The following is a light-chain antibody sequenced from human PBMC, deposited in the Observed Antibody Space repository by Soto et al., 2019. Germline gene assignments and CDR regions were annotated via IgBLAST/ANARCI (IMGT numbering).Light chain of an antibody. J-gene: IGKJ5*01. CDR3: QQYNNWPLT. CDR2: GSS. V-gene: IGKV3-15*01. Sequence: ELVLTQSPASLSSSPGERATVSCRASQSVSSDLAWYQHKPGQAPRLLIYGSSTRATGIPARFSGSGSGTEFTLTISSLQSEDFTVYYCQQYNNWPLTFGQGTRLEIK. CDR1: QSVSSD.